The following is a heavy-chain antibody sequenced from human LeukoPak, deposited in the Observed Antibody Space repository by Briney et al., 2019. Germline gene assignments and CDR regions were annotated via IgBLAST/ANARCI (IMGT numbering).Heavy chain of an antibody. V-gene: IGHV3-15*01. CDR2: IRSKTDGGTT. J-gene: IGHJ4*02. D-gene: IGHD6-6*01. Sequence: GGSLRLSCAASGLTLNYVWMTWVRQAPGKGLEWVGRIRSKTDGGTTDYAAPVKGRFTISRDVSVNTVYLQMNSLQIEDTAVYYCTTLLCREYGSAFEYWGQGTLVTVSS. CDR3: TTLLCREYGSAFEY. CDR1: GLTLNYVW.